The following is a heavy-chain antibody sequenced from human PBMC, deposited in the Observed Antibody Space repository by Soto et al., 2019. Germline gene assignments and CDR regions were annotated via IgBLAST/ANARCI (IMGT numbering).Heavy chain of an antibody. D-gene: IGHD5-18*01. CDR1: GYTFTSYA. CDR3: AREGYSYEGMDV. V-gene: IGHV1-3*05. J-gene: IGHJ6*02. CDR2: INAGNGNT. Sequence: QVQLVQSGAEEKKPGASVKVSCKASGYTFTSYAMHWVRQAPGQRLEWMGWINAGNGNTKYSQKFQGRVTITRDTSASTAYMELSSLRSEDTAVYFCAREGYSYEGMDVWGQGTTVTVSS.